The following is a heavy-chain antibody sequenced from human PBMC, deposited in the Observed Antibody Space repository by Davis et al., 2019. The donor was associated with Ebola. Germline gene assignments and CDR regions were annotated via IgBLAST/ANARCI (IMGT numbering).Heavy chain of an antibody. D-gene: IGHD2-15*01. CDR3: ASYCSGGSCYGGALDY. CDR2: IYYSGST. CDR1: GGSISSYY. Sequence: MPSETLSLTCTVSGGSISSYYWSWIRQPPGKGLEWIGYIYYSGSTNYNPSFKSRVTISVDTSKNQFSLKLSSVTAADTAVYYCASYCSGGSCYGGALDYWGQGTLVTVSS. J-gene: IGHJ4*02. V-gene: IGHV4-59*08.